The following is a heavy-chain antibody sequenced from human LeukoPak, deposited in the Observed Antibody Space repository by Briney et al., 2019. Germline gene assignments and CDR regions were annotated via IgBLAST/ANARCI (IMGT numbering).Heavy chain of an antibody. CDR3: TSELMITFGGVV. V-gene: IGHV3-73*01. CDR2: IRSKANSYAT. J-gene: IGHJ4*02. CDR1: GFSFSGSA. Sequence: PGGSLRLSCAASGFSFSGSAMHWVRQASGKGLEWVGRIRSKANSYATAYAASVKGRFTISRDDSKNTAYLQMNSLKTEDTAVYYCTSELMITFGGVVWGQGTLVTVSS. D-gene: IGHD3-16*01.